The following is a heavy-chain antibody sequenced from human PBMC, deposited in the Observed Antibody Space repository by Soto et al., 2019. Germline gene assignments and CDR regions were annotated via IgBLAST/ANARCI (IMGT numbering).Heavy chain of an antibody. D-gene: IGHD6-19*01. J-gene: IGHJ4*02. CDR3: ARAVAGNQFDY. V-gene: IGHV3-13*01. Sequence: GGSLRLSCAASGFTFSSYDMHWVRQATGKGLEWVSAIGTAGDTYYPGSVKGRFTISRENAKNSLYLQMNSLRAGDTAVYYCARAVAGNQFDYWGQGXLVTVYS. CDR2: IGTAGDT. CDR1: GFTFSSYD.